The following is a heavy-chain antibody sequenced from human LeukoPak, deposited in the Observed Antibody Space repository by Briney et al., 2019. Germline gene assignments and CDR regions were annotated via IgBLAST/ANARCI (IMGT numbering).Heavy chain of an antibody. CDR1: GGSFSGYY. CDR3: ARGFGITMVRGVGSYFDY. D-gene: IGHD3-10*01. Sequence: PSETLSLTCAVYGGSFSGYYWSWIRQPPGKGLEWIGEINHSGSTNYNPSLKSRVTISVDTSKNQFSLKLSSVTAADTAVYYCARGFGITMVRGVGSYFDYWGQGTLVTVST. V-gene: IGHV4-34*01. J-gene: IGHJ4*02. CDR2: INHSGST.